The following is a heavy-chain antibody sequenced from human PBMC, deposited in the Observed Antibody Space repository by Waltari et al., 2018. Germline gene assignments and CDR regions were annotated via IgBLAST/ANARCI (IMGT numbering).Heavy chain of an antibody. CDR1: GLTVSSYL. V-gene: IGHV3-74*01. CDR3: AREINWNDGGRFFDS. CDR2: INSDGSST. D-gene: IGHD1-20*01. Sequence: EVQLVESGGGLVQPGGSLRLSCTASGLTVSSYLMHWVRQPPGKGLVWVSRINSDGSSTIHADSVKGRFTISRDNAKSTLYLQMNSLRAEDTAVYYCAREINWNDGGRFFDSWGQGTLVTVSS. J-gene: IGHJ4*02.